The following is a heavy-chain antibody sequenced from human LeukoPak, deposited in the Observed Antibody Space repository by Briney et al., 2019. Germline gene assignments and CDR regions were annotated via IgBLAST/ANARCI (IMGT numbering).Heavy chain of an antibody. D-gene: IGHD3-22*01. Sequence: ASVKVSCKASGYTFTSYYMHWVRQAPGQGLEWMGIINPSGGSTSYAQKFQGRVTMTRDMSTSTVYMELSSLRSEDTAVYYCARVRYYYDSSGTNAFDIWGQGTMVTVSS. CDR1: GYTFTSYY. CDR2: INPSGGST. V-gene: IGHV1-46*01. CDR3: ARVRYYYDSSGTNAFDI. J-gene: IGHJ3*02.